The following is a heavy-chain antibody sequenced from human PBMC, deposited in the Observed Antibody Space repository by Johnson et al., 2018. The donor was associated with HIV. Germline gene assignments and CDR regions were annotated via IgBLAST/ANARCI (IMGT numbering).Heavy chain of an antibody. CDR1: GCTRSSYG. CDR3: ASYCSGGSCYRRSPSDAFDI. J-gene: IGHJ3*02. V-gene: IGHV3-30*02. CDR2: IRYVGSNK. Sequence: QVPLVEPRGAVVHPGGSLRLTSAESGCTRSSYGMNRVRQAPGKGLEWFAFIRYVGSNKYYADSVMCRFTISSVNSKNTLYLQMNSLRAEDTAVYYCASYCSGGSCYRRSPSDAFDIWGQGTMVTVYS. D-gene: IGHD2-15*01.